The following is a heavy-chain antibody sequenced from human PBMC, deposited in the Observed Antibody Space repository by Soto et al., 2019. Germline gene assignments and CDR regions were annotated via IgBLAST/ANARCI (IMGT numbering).Heavy chain of an antibody. CDR2: ISTYDGNT. V-gene: IGHV1-18*01. Sequence: SVKVSCKASGDTFTSNGIRWVRQAAEQGLEWMGWISTYDGNTNYAQKFQGRVTMTTDTSTRTAYLELRSLGSDDTAVYYCARQPLNITRAAYNWFDPWGQGTLVTVSS. CDR3: ARQPLNITRAAYNWFDP. J-gene: IGHJ5*02. D-gene: IGHD3-16*01. CDR1: GDTFTSNG.